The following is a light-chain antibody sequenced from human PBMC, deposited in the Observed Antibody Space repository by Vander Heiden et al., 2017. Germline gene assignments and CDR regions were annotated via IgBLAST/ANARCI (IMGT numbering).Light chain of an antibody. CDR2: DVS. V-gene: IGLV2-11*01. CDR3: CSYAGSYTLV. J-gene: IGLJ2*01. Sequence: QSALTQPRSVSGSPGQSVTISCTGTSSDVGDYNYFSLYQQNPGKAPKLMIYDVSKRPSGVPDRFSGSKSGNTASLTISGLQAEDEADYYCCSYAGSYTLVFGGGTKLTVL. CDR1: SSDVGDYNY.